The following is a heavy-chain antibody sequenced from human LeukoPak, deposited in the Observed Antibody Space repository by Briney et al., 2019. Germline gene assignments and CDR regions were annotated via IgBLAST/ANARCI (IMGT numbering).Heavy chain of an antibody. D-gene: IGHD6-19*01. J-gene: IGHJ4*02. CDR1: GYTFTSYA. CDR3: AREGPSESRQWLVRALDY. V-gene: IGHV1-3*01. CDR2: INAGNGNT. Sequence: GASVKVSCKASGYTFTSYAMHWVRQAPGQRLEWMGWINAGNGNTEYSQKFQGRVTITRDTSASTAYMELSSLRSEDTAVYYCAREGPSESRQWLVRALDYWGQGTLVTVSS.